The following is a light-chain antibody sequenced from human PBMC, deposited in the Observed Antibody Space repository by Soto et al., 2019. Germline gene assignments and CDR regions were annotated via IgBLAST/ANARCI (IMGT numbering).Light chain of an antibody. V-gene: IGKV1-39*01. CDR2: AAS. CDR1: QSISSY. CDR3: QQSYSTPSIP. Sequence: DIQVTQSPSSLSEYVGDRVTITCRASQSISSYLNWYQQKPGKAPKLLIYAASSLQSGVPSRFSGSGSGTDFTLTISSLQPEDFATYYCQQSYSTPSIPFGQRTRPAI. J-gene: IGKJ5*01.